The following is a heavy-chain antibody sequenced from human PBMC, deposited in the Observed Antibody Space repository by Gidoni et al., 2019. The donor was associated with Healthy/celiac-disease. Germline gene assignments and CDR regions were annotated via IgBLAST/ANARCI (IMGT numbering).Heavy chain of an antibody. J-gene: IGHJ4*02. CDR3: ARAGGGYYGSGSLPYYFDY. CDR1: GGSISSGGYS. Sequence: QLQLQESGSGLVKPSQTLSLTCAVSGGSISSGGYSWSWIRQPPGKGLEWIGYIYHSGSTYYNPSLKSRVTISVDRSKNQFSLKLSSVTAADTAVYYCARAGGGYYGSGSLPYYFDYWGQGTLVTVSS. V-gene: IGHV4-30-2*01. D-gene: IGHD3-10*01. CDR2: IYHSGST.